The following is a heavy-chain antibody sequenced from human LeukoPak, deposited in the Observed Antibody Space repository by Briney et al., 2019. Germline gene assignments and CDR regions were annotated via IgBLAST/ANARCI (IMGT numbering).Heavy chain of an antibody. CDR3: ARGRDTAVSVNGIVY. CDR2: ISYDGSNK. D-gene: IGHD5-18*01. CDR1: GFTFNSYA. V-gene: IGHV3-30*04. Sequence: HPGGSLRLSCAASGFTFNSYAIHWVRQAPGKGLEWVAVISYDGSNKYYADSVKGRFTISRDNSKNTLYLQMNSLRVEDTAVYYCARGRDTAVSVNGIVYWGQGTLVTVSS. J-gene: IGHJ4*02.